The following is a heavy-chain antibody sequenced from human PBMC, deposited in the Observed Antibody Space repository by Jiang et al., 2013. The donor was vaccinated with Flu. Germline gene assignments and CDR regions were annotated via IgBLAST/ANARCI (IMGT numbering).Heavy chain of an antibody. J-gene: IGHJ6*02. CDR3: ARDRSHRINMVVVFINDYYYGMDV. CDR1: GYIFNSYG. D-gene: IGHD3-22*01. CDR2: ISAYNGNT. V-gene: IGHV1-18*01. Sequence: GAEVKKPGASVKVSCKASGYIFNSYGISWVRQAPGQGLEWMGWISAYNGNTNYAQKLQGRVTMTTDTSTSTAYMELRSLRSDDTAVYYCARDRSHRINMVVVFINDYYYGMDVWGQGTTVTVSS.